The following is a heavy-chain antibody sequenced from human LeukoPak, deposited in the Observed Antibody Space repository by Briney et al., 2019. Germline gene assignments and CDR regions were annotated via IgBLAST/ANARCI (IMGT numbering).Heavy chain of an antibody. CDR1: GFTFSSYW. D-gene: IGHD4-23*01. CDR2: IASDGSST. J-gene: IGHJ4*02. Sequence: GGSLRLSCAASGFTFSSYWMNWVRQAPGKGLVWVSRIASDGSSTTYADSVKGRFSISRDNAKNTLYLQMNSLRVEDTAVYYCARGRPHGNDYWGQGTPGHRLL. V-gene: IGHV3-74*01. CDR3: ARGRPHGNDY.